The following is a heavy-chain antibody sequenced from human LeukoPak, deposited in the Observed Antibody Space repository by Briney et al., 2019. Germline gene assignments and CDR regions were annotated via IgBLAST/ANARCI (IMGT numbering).Heavy chain of an antibody. CDR3: TTGSGYYWDGSFDY. J-gene: IGHJ4*02. D-gene: IGHD3-22*01. CDR2: IKSKTDGGTT. CDR1: GFTFSSYS. V-gene: IGHV3-15*01. Sequence: GGSLRLSCAASGFTFSSYSMNWVRQAPGKGLEWVGRIKSKTDGGTTDYAAPVKGRFTISRDDSKNTLYLQMNSLKTEDTAVYYCTTGSGYYWDGSFDYWGQGTLVTVSS.